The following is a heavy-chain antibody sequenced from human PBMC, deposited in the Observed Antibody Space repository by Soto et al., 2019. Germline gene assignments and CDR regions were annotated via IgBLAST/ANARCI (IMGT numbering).Heavy chain of an antibody. CDR3: AMDMEGGFDC. CDR1: GFTFSSYG. J-gene: IGHJ4*02. D-gene: IGHD2-2*03. V-gene: IGHV3-33*01. Sequence: QVQLVESGGGVVQPGRSLRLSCAASGFTFSSYGMHWVRQAPGKGLEWVAVIWYDGSNKYYADSVKGRFTISRDNSKNTLDQQMKSLRAEDTAGYFCAMDMEGGFDCWGQGTLVTVSS. CDR2: IWYDGSNK.